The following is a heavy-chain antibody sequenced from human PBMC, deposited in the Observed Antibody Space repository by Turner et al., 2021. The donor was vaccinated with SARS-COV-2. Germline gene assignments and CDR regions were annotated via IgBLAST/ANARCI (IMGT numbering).Heavy chain of an antibody. Sequence: QLQLQESGPGLVKPSGTLSLTCTVAGGAISSSSYYRGRIRQPPGKGVEWIGSIYYSGNTYYNPSRRSRVTISIDTSKNHFSLKRSSVTAADTAVYCCASPYITMVRGVNYYGMDVWGQGTTVTVSS. D-gene: IGHD3-10*01. CDR3: ASPYITMVRGVNYYGMDV. CDR1: GGAISSSSYY. V-gene: IGHV4-39*01. J-gene: IGHJ6*02. CDR2: IYYSGNT.